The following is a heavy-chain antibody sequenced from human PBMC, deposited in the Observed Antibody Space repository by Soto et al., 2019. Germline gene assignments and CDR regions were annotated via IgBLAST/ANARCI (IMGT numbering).Heavy chain of an antibody. V-gene: IGHV3-23*01. CDR1: GFSFDTYA. D-gene: IGHD5-12*01. J-gene: IGHJ4*02. CDR2: ISGSGGNT. CDR3: AKLGMTTINRDY. Sequence: EAQLLESGGGLVQPGGSLRLSCAASGFSFDTYAMSWVRQAPGKGLEWVSSISGSGGNTYYADSVKGRFTISRDNSMNILYLQMTSLRAEDTALYCCAKLGMTTINRDYWGQGTQVTVSS.